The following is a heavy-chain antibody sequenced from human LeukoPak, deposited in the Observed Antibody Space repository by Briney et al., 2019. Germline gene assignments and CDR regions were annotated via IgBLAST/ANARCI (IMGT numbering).Heavy chain of an antibody. V-gene: IGHV4-39*02. D-gene: IGHD3-10*01. CDR1: GGSIGSSAYS. CDR2: ISYTGTT. J-gene: IGHJ4*02. CDR3: AREGPHGSGIYYNPLDY. Sequence: PSETLSLTCTVSGGSIGSSAYSWGWIRQPPGKGLEWIVSISYTGTTYYNPSLKSRVTISLDTSKNQFSLKLISVTAADTALYYCAREGPHGSGIYYNPLDYWGRGALVIVSS.